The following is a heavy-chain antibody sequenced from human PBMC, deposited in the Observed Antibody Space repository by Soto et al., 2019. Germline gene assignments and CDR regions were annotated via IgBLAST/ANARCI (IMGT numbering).Heavy chain of an antibody. CDR2: ISGSGGRT. V-gene: IGHV3-23*01. CDR1: GFTFSSYA. CDR3: AKVPLFGFGAGNY. D-gene: IGHD3-3*01. Sequence: EVQLLESGGGLVQPGGSMRLSCAASGFTFSSYAMSWVRQAPGKGLEWVSAISGSGGRTYYADSVKGRFTISRDNSKNALYLQMNSLRAEDTAVYYCAKVPLFGFGAGNYWGQGTLVTVSS. J-gene: IGHJ4*02.